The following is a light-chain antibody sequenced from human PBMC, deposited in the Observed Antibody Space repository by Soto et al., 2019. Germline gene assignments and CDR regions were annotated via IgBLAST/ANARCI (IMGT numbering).Light chain of an antibody. CDR3: SSYTSSSSQV. Sequence: QSVLTQPASVSGSPGQSITISCPGTYRDVGGYNYVAWYQQYPGKAPKLMIYDVSFRPSGVSNRFSGSKSDITASLTISGLQAEDEADYYCSSYTSSSSQVFGTGTKVTVL. CDR1: YRDVGGYNY. V-gene: IGLV2-14*01. J-gene: IGLJ1*01. CDR2: DVS.